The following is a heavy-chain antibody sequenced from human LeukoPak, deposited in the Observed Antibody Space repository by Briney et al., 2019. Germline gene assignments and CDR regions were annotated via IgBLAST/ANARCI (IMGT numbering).Heavy chain of an antibody. J-gene: IGHJ1*01. D-gene: IGHD6-13*01. CDR3: ATLAFSGIAAAGTDFQH. Sequence: ASVTVSCKVSGYTLTELSMHWVRQAPGKGIEWMGGFDPEDGETIYAQKFQGRVTMTEDTSTDTAYMELSSLRSEDTAVYYCATLAFSGIAAAGTDFQHWGQGTLVTVSS. CDR1: GYTLTELS. V-gene: IGHV1-24*01. CDR2: FDPEDGET.